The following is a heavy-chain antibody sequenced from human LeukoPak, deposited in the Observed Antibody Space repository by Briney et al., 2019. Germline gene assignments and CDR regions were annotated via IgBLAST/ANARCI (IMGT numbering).Heavy chain of an antibody. CDR1: GFTFSSYN. J-gene: IGHJ6*03. V-gene: IGHV3-48*01. D-gene: IGHD5-18*01. Sequence: GGSLRLSCAASGFTFSSYNMNWVRQAPGKGLEWVSYISSSSSTIYYADSVKGRFTISRDNAKNSLYLQMNSLRAEDTAVYYCARDSGYSYGYSYYYYMDVWGKGTTVTVSS. CDR2: ISSSSSTI. CDR3: ARDSGYSYGYSYYYYMDV.